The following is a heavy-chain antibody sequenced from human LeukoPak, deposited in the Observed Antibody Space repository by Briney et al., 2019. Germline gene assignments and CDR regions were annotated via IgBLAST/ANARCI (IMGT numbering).Heavy chain of an antibody. Sequence: SETLSLTSSVSGDSQCICKWSWIRQPPGKGLEWIAHISSSGSAIYNPSLMSRVSMAVDTSKNQFSLRLISVTAADTAVYYCAREWSGFDFWGQGIMVTVS. CDR2: ISSSGSA. CDR3: AREWSGFDF. CDR1: GDSQCICK. D-gene: IGHD2-15*01. V-gene: IGHV4-59*01. J-gene: IGHJ3*01.